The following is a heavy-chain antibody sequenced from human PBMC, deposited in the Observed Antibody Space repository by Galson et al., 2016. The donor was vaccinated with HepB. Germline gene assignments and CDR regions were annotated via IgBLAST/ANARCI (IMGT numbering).Heavy chain of an antibody. D-gene: IGHD1-1*01. V-gene: IGHV5-10-1*01. CDR2: IAPSDSYT. CDR3: GRPGDDWSLDS. CDR1: GYSFTTYW. Sequence: QSGAEVKKPGESLRISCKGSGYSFTTYWISWVRQMPGKGLEWVGRIAPSDSYTSYRPSFQGHVANSVDKSISTAYLQWTSLKASETAIYYCGRPGDDWSLDSWGQGTLVTVSS. J-gene: IGHJ4*02.